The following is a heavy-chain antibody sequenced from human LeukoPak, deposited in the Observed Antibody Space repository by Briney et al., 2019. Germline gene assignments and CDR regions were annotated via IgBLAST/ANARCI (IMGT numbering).Heavy chain of an antibody. D-gene: IGHD2-15*01. Sequence: GGSLRLSCAASGFSFSSYSMNWVRQAPGKGLEWISHISGGSSTIFYADSVKGRFTISRDNAKNSLYLQMNSLRAEDTAVYYCASDCSGGSLRYWGQGTLVTVSS. CDR2: ISGGSSTI. CDR1: GFSFSSYS. CDR3: ASDCSGGSLRY. J-gene: IGHJ4*02. V-gene: IGHV3-48*01.